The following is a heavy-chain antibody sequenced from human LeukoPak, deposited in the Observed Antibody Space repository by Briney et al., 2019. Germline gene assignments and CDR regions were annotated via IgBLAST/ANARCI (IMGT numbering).Heavy chain of an antibody. CDR1: GFTFSSYA. V-gene: IGHV3-30*14. CDR3: ASAQYRSQLYGDLPTYFDY. D-gene: IGHD4-17*01. Sequence: PGGSLRLSCAASGFTFSSYAMHWVRQAPGKGLEGVAVISYDGSNKYYADSVKGGFTISRDNSKNTLYLQMNSLLAEDTAVYYCASAQYRSQLYGDLPTYFDYWGQGTLVTVSS. CDR2: ISYDGSNK. J-gene: IGHJ4*02.